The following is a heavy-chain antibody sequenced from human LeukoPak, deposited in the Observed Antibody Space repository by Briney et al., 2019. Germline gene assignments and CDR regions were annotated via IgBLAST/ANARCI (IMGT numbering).Heavy chain of an antibody. CDR2: IGTAGDT. D-gene: IGHD6-13*01. CDR3: ARAVFPGIAAAGSCWFDP. J-gene: IGHJ5*02. V-gene: IGHV3-13*01. CDR1: GFTFTSYA. Sequence: GGSLRLSCAASGFTFTSYAMSWVRQAPGKGLEWVSAIGTAGDTYYPGSVKGRFTISRENAKNSLYLQMNSLRAGDTAVYYCARAVFPGIAAAGSCWFDPWGQGTLVTVSS.